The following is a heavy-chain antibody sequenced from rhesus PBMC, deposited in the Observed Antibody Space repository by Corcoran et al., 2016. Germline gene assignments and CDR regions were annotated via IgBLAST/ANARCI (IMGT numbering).Heavy chain of an antibody. Sequence: QLQLQESGPGLVKPSETLSLTCAVSGGSISSNYWSWNRQPPGKGLWWLGGISGSGGAPAYNPTLQSPVTISTDPSTNQFSLRLSSVTAADTAVYYCARVSSGWETTSWGQGVLVTVSS. J-gene: IGHJ4*01. CDR1: GGSISSNY. D-gene: IGHD6-31*01. CDR2: ISGSGGAP. V-gene: IGHV4-173*01. CDR3: ARVSSGWETTS.